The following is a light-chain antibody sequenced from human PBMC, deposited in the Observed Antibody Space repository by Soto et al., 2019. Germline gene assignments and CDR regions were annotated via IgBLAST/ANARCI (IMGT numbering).Light chain of an antibody. CDR1: SSDVFGYNY. Sequence: QSVLTQPPSASGSPGQSVTISCPGTSSDVFGYNYVSWYQHHPGKAPKLMIYEVSKRPSGVPDRFSGSKSGNTASLTVSGLQAEDEADYYCSSYAGSNIYYVFGTGTKVTGL. CDR3: SSYAGSNIYYV. V-gene: IGLV2-8*01. CDR2: EVS. J-gene: IGLJ1*01.